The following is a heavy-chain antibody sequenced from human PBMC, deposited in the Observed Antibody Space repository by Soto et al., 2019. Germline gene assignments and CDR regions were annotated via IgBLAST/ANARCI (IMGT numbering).Heavy chain of an antibody. V-gene: IGHV4-4*02. Sequence: QVQLQESGPGLVKPSGTLSLTCAVSGGSISSSNWWSWVRQPPGKGLEWIGEIYHSGSTNYNPSLKSRVTISVDKSKNQFSLKLSSVTAADTAVYYCASLGNRVFYYYDSSGYSWGQGTLVTVSS. J-gene: IGHJ5*02. D-gene: IGHD3-22*01. CDR3: ASLGNRVFYYYDSSGYS. CDR2: IYHSGST. CDR1: GGSISSSNW.